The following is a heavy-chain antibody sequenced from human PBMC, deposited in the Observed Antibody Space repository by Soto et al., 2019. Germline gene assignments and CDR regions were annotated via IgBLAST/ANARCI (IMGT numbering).Heavy chain of an antibody. CDR3: ARHEPPSSSWYGGFY. CDR1: GGSIRSYY. CDR2: IYYSGST. J-gene: IGHJ4*02. D-gene: IGHD6-13*01. V-gene: IGHV4-59*08. Sequence: PSETLSLTCTVSGGSIRSYYWSWIRQPPGKGLEWIGYIYYSGSTNYNPSLKSRVTISVDTSKNQFSLKLSSVTAADTAVYYCARHEPPSSSWYGGFYWGQRTLVTVFS.